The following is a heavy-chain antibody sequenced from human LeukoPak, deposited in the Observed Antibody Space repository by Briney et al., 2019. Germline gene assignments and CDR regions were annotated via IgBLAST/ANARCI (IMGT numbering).Heavy chain of an antibody. CDR1: GGTFSSYA. CDR2: IIPIFGTA. D-gene: IGHD3-22*01. Sequence: ASVKVSCKASGGTFSSYAISWVRQAPGQGLEWMGGIIPIFGTANYAQKFQGRVTITTDESTSTAYMELSSLRSEDTAVYYCAYLPLHYDSSEDYWGQGTLVTVSS. V-gene: IGHV1-69*05. J-gene: IGHJ4*02. CDR3: AYLPLHYDSSEDY.